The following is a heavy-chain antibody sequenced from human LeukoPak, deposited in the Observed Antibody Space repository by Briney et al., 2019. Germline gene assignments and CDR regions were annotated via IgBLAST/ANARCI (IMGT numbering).Heavy chain of an antibody. Sequence: SVKVSCKASGGTFSSYAISWMRQAPGQGLEWMGGIIPIFGTANYAQKFQGRVTITTDESTSTAYMELSSLRSEDTAVYYCARDQLIAYYDSSGYSPLAFDIWGQGTMVTVSS. CDR1: GGTFSSYA. J-gene: IGHJ3*02. CDR2: IIPIFGTA. D-gene: IGHD3-22*01. CDR3: ARDQLIAYYDSSGYSPLAFDI. V-gene: IGHV1-69*05.